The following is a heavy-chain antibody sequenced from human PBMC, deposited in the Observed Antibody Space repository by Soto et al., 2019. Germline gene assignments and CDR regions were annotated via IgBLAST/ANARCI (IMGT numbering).Heavy chain of an antibody. V-gene: IGHV3-30*03. D-gene: IGHD3-16*01. Sequence: GGSLRLSCAASGFTFSSYGMHWVRQAPGKGLEWVAVISYDGSNKYYADSVKGRFTISRDNSKNTLYLQMNSLRAEDTAVYYCARVPLGYYYYGMDVWGQGTTVTVSS. J-gene: IGHJ6*02. CDR1: GFTFSSYG. CDR3: ARVPLGYYYYGMDV. CDR2: ISYDGSNK.